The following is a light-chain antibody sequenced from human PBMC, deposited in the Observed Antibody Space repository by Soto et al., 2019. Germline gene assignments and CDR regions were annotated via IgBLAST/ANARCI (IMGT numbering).Light chain of an antibody. Sequence: SYELSQPPSVSVAPGQTARITCGGHKIGTKNVHWFQQKPGQAPVLVVSDDDDRPSGIPERFSGSNSGNTATLTISRVEAGDEADYYCQVWDSSSDHYVFGTGTKVTVL. V-gene: IGLV3-21*02. J-gene: IGLJ1*01. CDR1: KIGTKN. CDR2: DDD. CDR3: QVWDSSSDHYV.